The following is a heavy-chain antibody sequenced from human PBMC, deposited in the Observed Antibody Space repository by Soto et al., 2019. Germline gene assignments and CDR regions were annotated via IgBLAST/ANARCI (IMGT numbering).Heavy chain of an antibody. CDR3: ARNKQGLVPRLDY. CDR1: GGSISSSSYY. CDR2: IYYSGST. J-gene: IGHJ4*02. D-gene: IGHD6-19*01. V-gene: IGHV4-39*01. Sequence: SETLSLTCTVSGGSISSSSYYWGWIRQPPGKGLEWIGSIYYSGSTYYNPSLKSRVTISVDTSKNQFSLKLSSVTAADTAVYYWARNKQGLVPRLDYWGQGTLVTVSS.